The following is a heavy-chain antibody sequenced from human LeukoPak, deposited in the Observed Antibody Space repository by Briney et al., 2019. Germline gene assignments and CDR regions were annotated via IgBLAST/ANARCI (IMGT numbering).Heavy chain of an antibody. CDR3: ARSSDYGGNPAAAGGGAFDI. CDR1: GVTFSSYS. V-gene: IGHV3-21*01. J-gene: IGHJ3*02. D-gene: IGHD4-23*01. CDR2: ISSSSSYI. Sequence: PGGSPRLSSGASGVTFSSYSQNWVRHAPGEGVEGGSSISSSSSYIYYADSVKGRFTISRDNAKNSLYPQMNSLRAEDTAVYYCARSSDYGGNPAAAGGGAFDIWGQGTMVTVSS.